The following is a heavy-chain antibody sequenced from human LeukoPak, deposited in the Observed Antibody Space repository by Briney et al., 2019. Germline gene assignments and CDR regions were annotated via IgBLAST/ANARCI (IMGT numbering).Heavy chain of an antibody. CDR2: IFYSGST. CDR3: ARVPVYSGTYFDY. J-gene: IGHJ4*02. CDR1: GGSISSGDYY. Sequence: SQTLSLTCTVSGGSISSGDYYWSWLRQPPGKGLEWIGYIFYSGSTYFNPSLKSRVTISVETSKNQFSLKLSSVTAADTAVYYCARVPVYSGTYFDYWGQGALVTVSS. V-gene: IGHV4-30-4*01. D-gene: IGHD1-26*01.